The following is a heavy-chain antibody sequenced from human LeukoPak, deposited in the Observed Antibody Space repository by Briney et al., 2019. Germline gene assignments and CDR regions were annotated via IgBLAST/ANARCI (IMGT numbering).Heavy chain of an antibody. Sequence: PSETLSLTCTVSGGSISSGGYYRSWIRQHPGKGLGWVGYIYYSGGTYYNPSLKSRVTISVDTSKNKFSLKLSSVTAADTAVYYCAGPRAPGAYFSYWGQGTLVIVSS. D-gene: IGHD5-24*01. J-gene: IGHJ4*02. CDR1: GGSISSGGYY. CDR3: AGPRAPGAYFSY. V-gene: IGHV4-31*03. CDR2: IYYSGGT.